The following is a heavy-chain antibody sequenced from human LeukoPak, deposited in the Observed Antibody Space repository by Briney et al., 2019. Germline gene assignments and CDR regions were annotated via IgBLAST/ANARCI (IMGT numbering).Heavy chain of an antibody. J-gene: IGHJ3*02. V-gene: IGHV3-23*01. D-gene: IGHD6-13*01. Sequence: GGSLRLSCTASGFIFSTCAMSWVRQAPGKGLEWVSAISGSGGTTYYADSVKGRFTISRDNSKNTLFLQMNSLRAEDTAVYYCAKDRSSSSWFDGYDIWGQGTMVTVSS. CDR2: ISGSGGTT. CDR1: GFIFSTCA. CDR3: AKDRSSSSWFDGYDI.